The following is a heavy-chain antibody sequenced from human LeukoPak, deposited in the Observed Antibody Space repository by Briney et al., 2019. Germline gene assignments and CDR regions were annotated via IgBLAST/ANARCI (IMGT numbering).Heavy chain of an antibody. CDR3: ASNYYDSPMGY. D-gene: IGHD3-22*01. J-gene: IGHJ4*02. CDR2: INHSGST. CDR1: GGSFSGYY. V-gene: IGHV4-34*01. Sequence: SETLSLTCAVYGGSFSGYYWSWIRQPPGKGLEWTGEINHSGSTNYNPSLKSRVTISVDTSKNQFSLKLSSVTAADTAVYYCASNYYDSPMGYWGQGTLVTVSS.